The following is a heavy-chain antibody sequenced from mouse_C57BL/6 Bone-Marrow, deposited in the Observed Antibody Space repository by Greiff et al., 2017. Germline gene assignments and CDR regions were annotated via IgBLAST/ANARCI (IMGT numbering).Heavy chain of an antibody. D-gene: IGHD2-4*01. CDR3: TRLDDYSY. J-gene: IGHJ3*01. Sequence: VKLMESGAELVRPGASVTLSCKASGYTFTDYEMHWVKQTPVHGLEWIGAIDPETGGTAYNQKFKGKAILTADKSSSTAYMELRSLTSEDSAVYYCTRLDDYSYWGQGTLVTVSA. CDR2: IDPETGGT. V-gene: IGHV1-15*01. CDR1: GYTFTDYE.